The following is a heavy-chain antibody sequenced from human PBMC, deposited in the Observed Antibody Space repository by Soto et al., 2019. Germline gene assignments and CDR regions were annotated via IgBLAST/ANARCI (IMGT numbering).Heavy chain of an antibody. CDR2: ISYDGSNK. CDR3: ARTAQYSSSWRPYYYGAMDV. CDR1: GFTFSSYA. D-gene: IGHD6-13*01. V-gene: IGHV3-30-3*01. Sequence: GGSLRLSCAASGFTFSSYAMHWVRQAPGKGLEWVAVISYDGSNKYYADSVKGRFTISRDNSKNTLYLQMNSLRAEDTAVYYCARTAQYSSSWRPYYYGAMDVWGQGTTVTVS. J-gene: IGHJ6*02.